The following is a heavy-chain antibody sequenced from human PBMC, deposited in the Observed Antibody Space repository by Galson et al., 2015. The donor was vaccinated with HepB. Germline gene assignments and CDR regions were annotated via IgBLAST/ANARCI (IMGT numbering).Heavy chain of an antibody. CDR1: GFTVSSNY. V-gene: IGHV3-66*01. J-gene: IGHJ4*02. D-gene: IGHD3-10*01. CDR3: ARAVQRGVIIL. CDR2: IYSGTST. Sequence: SLRLSCAASGFTVSSNYMSWVRQAPGKGLEWVSVIYSGTSTYYADSVKGRFTISRDNSKNTLYLQMNSLRAEDTAAYYCARAVQRGVIILWGQGTLVTVSS.